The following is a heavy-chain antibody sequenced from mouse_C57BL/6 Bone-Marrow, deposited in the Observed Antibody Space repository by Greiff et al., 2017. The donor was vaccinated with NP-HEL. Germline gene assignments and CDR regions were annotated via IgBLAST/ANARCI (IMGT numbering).Heavy chain of an antibody. D-gene: IGHD1-1*01. Sequence: VQLQQSGAELVRPGTSVKMSCKASGYTFTNYWIGWAKQRPGHGLEWIGDIYPGGGYTNYNEKFKGKATLTADKSSSTAYMQFSSLTSEDSAIYYCARWGTVAYYAMDYWGQGTSVTVSS. CDR1: GYTFTNYW. V-gene: IGHV1-63*01. CDR3: ARWGTVAYYAMDY. J-gene: IGHJ4*01. CDR2: IYPGGGYT.